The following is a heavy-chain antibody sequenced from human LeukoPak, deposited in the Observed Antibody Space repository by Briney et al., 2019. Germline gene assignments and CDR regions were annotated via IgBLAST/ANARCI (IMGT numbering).Heavy chain of an antibody. D-gene: IGHD4-23*01. CDR3: AKGTTTLVVTKIDY. Sequence: GGSLRLSCAASGFTFSTYAMSWVRQAPGKGLEWVSVISGSGGSTYYADSVKGRFIISRDNSKNTLYLQMNSLRAEDTAVYYCAKGTTTLVVTKIDYWGQGTLVTVSS. V-gene: IGHV3-23*01. CDR1: GFTFSTYA. CDR2: ISGSGGST. J-gene: IGHJ4*02.